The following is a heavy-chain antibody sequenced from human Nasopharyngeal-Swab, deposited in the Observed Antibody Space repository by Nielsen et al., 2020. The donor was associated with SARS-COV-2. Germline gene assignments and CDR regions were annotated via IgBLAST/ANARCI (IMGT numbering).Heavy chain of an antibody. D-gene: IGHD1-26*01. CDR1: GFTFSSHA. J-gene: IGHJ4*02. CDR2: ISYDGSNK. CDR3: ARGESGSSSFDY. Sequence: GESLKISCAASGFTFSSHAMHWVRQAPGKGLEWVAVISYDGSNKYYADSVKGRFTISRDNSKNTLYLQMNSLRAEDTAVYYCARGESGSSSFDYWGQGTLVTVSS. V-gene: IGHV3-30-3*01.